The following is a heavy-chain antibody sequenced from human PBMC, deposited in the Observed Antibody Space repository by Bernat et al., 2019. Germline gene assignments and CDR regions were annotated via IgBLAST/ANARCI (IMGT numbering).Heavy chain of an antibody. D-gene: IGHD3-10*01. Sequence: QVQLVESGGGVVQPGRSLRLSCAASGFTFSSYAMHWVRQAPGKGLEWVAVISYDGSNKYYADSVKGRFTISRDNSKNTLYLQMNSLRAEDTAVYYCARAFDYYGLACAFDIWGQGTMVTVSS. CDR1: GFTFSSYA. J-gene: IGHJ3*02. CDR3: ARAFDYYGLACAFDI. V-gene: IGHV3-30-3*01. CDR2: ISYDGSNK.